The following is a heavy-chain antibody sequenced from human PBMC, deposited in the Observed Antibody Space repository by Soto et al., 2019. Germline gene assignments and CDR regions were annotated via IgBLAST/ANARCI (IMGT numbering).Heavy chain of an antibody. D-gene: IGHD2-2*01. V-gene: IGHV3-23*01. CDR3: AKSVNIVVVPAAQTLYYGMDV. CDR2: ISGSGGST. Sequence: GGSLRLSCAASGFTFSSYAMSWVRQAPGKGLEWVSAISGSGGSTYYADSGKGRFTISRDNSKNTLYLQMNSLRAEDPAVYYCAKSVNIVVVPAAQTLYYGMDVWGQGTTVTVSS. CDR1: GFTFSSYA. J-gene: IGHJ6*02.